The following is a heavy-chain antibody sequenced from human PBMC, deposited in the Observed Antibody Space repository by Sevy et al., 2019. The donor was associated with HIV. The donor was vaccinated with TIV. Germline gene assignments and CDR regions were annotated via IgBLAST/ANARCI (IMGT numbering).Heavy chain of an antibody. V-gene: IGHV3-23*01. CDR3: AKALGIAAASEIVDY. CDR2: ISSSGSNT. J-gene: IGHJ4*02. D-gene: IGHD6-25*01. Sequence: GGSLRLSCAASGFTFSNYAMSWVRQAPGKGLEWVSAISSSGSNTYYAASVQGRFTISRDNSKNTLYLQMSSLRAEDTVVYYCAKALGIAAASEIVDYWGQGTLVTVSS. CDR1: GFTFSNYA.